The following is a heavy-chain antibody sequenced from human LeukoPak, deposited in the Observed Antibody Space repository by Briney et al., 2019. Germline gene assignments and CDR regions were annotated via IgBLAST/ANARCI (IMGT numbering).Heavy chain of an antibody. CDR1: GFTFSSYS. J-gene: IGHJ4*02. V-gene: IGHV3-21*01. CDR3: ARGGPDGQPNADY. D-gene: IGHD1-14*01. Sequence: GGSLRLSCAASGFTFSSYSMNWVRQAPGKGLEWVSSISSSSYIYYADSVKGRFTISRDNAKNSLYLQMNSLRAEDTAVYYCARGGPDGQPNADYWGQGTLVTVSS. CDR2: ISSSSYI.